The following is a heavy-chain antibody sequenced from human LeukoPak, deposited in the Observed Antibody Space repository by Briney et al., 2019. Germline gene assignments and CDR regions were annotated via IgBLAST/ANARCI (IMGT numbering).Heavy chain of an antibody. CDR3: ARRRGCSGGSWYHWFDP. CDR2: IYSSGNT. V-gene: IGHV4-39*01. J-gene: IGHJ5*02. Sequence: SETLSLTCTVSGGSISSSSYYWGWIRQPPGKGLEWIGSIYSSGNTYYSPSLKSRVTISVDTSKNQFSLKLNSVTAADTAVFYCARRRGCSGGSWYHWFDPWGQGILVTVSS. CDR1: GGSISSSSYY. D-gene: IGHD2-15*01.